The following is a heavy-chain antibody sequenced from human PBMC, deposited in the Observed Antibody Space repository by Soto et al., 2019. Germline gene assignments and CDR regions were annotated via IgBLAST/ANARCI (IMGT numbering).Heavy chain of an antibody. V-gene: IGHV4-39*01. CDR1: GGSISSSSYY. J-gene: IGHJ4*02. CDR3: ASWAIAVAHYFDY. Sequence: LSLTCTVSGGSISSSSYYWGWIRQPPGKGLEWIGSIYYSGSTFYNPSLKSRVTISVDTSKNQFSLKLSSVTAADTAVYYCASWAIAVAHYFDYWGQGTLVTVSS. CDR2: IYYSGST. D-gene: IGHD6-19*01.